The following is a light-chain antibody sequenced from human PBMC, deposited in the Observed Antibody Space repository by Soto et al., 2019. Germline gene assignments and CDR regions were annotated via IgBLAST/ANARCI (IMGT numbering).Light chain of an antibody. CDR1: QRISKY. CDR2: AAS. Sequence: DIQMTQSPSSLSASVGDRVTITCGASQRISKYLNWYQQKPGKAPKLLIYAASSWQSGVPSRFSGSGAGTDFTLTISSLQPEDFATYYCQQSYNTPFTFGPGTKVDIK. V-gene: IGKV1-39*01. CDR3: QQSYNTPFT. J-gene: IGKJ3*01.